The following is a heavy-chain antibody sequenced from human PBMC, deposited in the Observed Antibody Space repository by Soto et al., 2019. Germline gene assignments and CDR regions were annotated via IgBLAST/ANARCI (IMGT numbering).Heavy chain of an antibody. J-gene: IGHJ5*01. Sequence: SETLSLTCTVSGGSISYDSYWSWIRQTPGKGLEWIGYIYHTGNTYYNPSLRSRVSISVDKSKSQFSLKLISVTAADTAVYFCARDEYQLLSSVSWFDSWGQGTLVTSPQ. V-gene: IGHV4-30-4*01. CDR1: GGSISYDSY. CDR2: IYHTGNT. CDR3: ARDEYQLLSSVSWFDS. D-gene: IGHD2-2*01.